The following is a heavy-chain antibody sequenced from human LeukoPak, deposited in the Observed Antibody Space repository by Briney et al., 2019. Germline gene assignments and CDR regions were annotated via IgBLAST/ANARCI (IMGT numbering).Heavy chain of an antibody. CDR2: IWYDGSNK. V-gene: IGHV3-33*01. J-gene: IGHJ4*02. Sequence: GRSLRLSCAASGLTFSSYGMHWVRQAPGKGLEWVAVIWYDGSNKYYADSVKGRFTISRDNSKNTLYLQMNSLRAEDTAVYYCARPPYDYDYVWGSYRHWGQGTLVTVSS. D-gene: IGHD3-16*02. CDR1: GLTFSSYG. CDR3: ARPPYDYDYVWGSYRH.